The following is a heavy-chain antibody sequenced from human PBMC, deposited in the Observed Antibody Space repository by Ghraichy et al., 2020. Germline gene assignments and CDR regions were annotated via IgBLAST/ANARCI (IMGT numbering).Heavy chain of an antibody. V-gene: IGHV3-23*01. CDR2: ISGSGGNT. CDR3: AKDTSGTAFDFDY. J-gene: IGHJ4*02. Sequence: ESLNISCAASGFTFSNYAMSWVRQAPGKGLEWVSAISGSGGNTYYADSVKGRFTISRDNSKNTLYLQMNSLRAEDTAVYYCAKDTSGTAFDFDYWGQGTLVTVSS. CDR1: GFTFSNYA. D-gene: IGHD1-1*01.